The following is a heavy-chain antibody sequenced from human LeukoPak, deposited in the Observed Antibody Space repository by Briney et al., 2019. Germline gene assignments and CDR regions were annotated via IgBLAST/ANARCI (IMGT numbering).Heavy chain of an antibody. D-gene: IGHD4-11*01. CDR2: IWSDGTNR. CDR3: ARDARRGFDYSNSLQY. Sequence: GGSLTLSCAATGFIFNHYGMYWVRQAPGKGLEWVAVIWSDGTNRYYSDSVKGRFTISRADSRQTVYLQMNRWRRKDSSIDYYARDARRGFDYSNSLQYWGQGTPVTVST. J-gene: IGHJ4*02. CDR1: GFIFNHYG. V-gene: IGHV3-33*01.